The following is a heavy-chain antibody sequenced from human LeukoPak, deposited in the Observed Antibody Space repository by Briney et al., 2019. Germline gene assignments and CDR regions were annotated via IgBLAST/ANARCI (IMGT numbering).Heavy chain of an antibody. V-gene: IGHV3-30*18. CDR3: AKDRQGGYYLGYYYGMDV. CDR2: ISYDGSNK. J-gene: IGHJ6*02. Sequence: GGSLRLSCAASGFTFSSYGMHWVRQAPGKGLEWVAVISYDGSNKYYADSVKGRFTISRDNSKNTLYLRMNSLRAEDTAVYYCAKDRQGGYYLGYYYGMDVWGQGTTVTVSS. D-gene: IGHD3-3*01. CDR1: GFTFSSYG.